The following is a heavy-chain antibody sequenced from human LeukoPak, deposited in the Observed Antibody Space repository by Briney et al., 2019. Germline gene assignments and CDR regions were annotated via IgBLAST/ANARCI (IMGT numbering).Heavy chain of an antibody. J-gene: IGHJ4*02. CDR2: IILIFGTA. D-gene: IGHD5-18*01. V-gene: IGHV1-69*13. CDR1: GGTFSSYA. Sequence: SVKVSCKASGGTFSSYAISWVRQAPGQGLEWMGGIILIFGTANYAQKFQGRVTITADESTSTAYMELSSLRSEDTAVYYCARGPNSYGLFDYWGQGTLVTVSS. CDR3: ARGPNSYGLFDY.